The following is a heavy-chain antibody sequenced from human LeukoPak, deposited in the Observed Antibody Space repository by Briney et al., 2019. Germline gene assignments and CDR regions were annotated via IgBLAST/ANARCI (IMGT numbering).Heavy chain of an antibody. V-gene: IGHV3-7*01. Sequence: PGGSLRLSCAASGFTFSNYWMSWVRQAPGKGLEWVANIKQDGSEKYYVDSVKGRFTISRDNAKKSLYMQMNSLTAEDTAVYYCARSGSPGAVTVYCFDYWGQGTLVTVSS. CDR3: ARSGSPGAVTVYCFDY. J-gene: IGHJ4*02. CDR2: IKQDGSEK. CDR1: GFTFSNYW. D-gene: IGHD2-21*02.